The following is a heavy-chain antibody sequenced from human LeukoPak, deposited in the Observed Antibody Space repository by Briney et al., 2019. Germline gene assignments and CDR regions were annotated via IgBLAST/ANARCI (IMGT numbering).Heavy chain of an antibody. CDR3: AKEGPTGTTKFDY. V-gene: IGHV3-23*01. Sequence: PGGSLRLSCAASGFTFSSYAMSWLRQASGKGLEWVSAISENGGTTYYADSVKGRSTISRDNSKNTLSLQLNSLRAEDTAVYYCAKEGPTGTTKFDYWGQGTLVTVSS. CDR2: ISENGGTT. CDR1: GFTFSSYA. D-gene: IGHD1-1*01. J-gene: IGHJ4*02.